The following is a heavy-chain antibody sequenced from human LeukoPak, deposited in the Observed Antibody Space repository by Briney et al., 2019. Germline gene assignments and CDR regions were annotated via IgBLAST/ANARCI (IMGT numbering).Heavy chain of an antibody. D-gene: IGHD3-22*01. CDR3: ARDLGQYYDTSDNWFDP. J-gene: IGHJ5*02. CDR1: GFTFSSYD. Sequence: GGSLRLSCAASGFTFSSYDMHWVRQAPGKGLVWVSRINSDGINTSYADSVKGRFTISRDNAKNTLNLQMNSLRAEDTAVYYCARDLGQYYDTSDNWFDPWGQGTLVTVSS. V-gene: IGHV3-74*01. CDR2: INSDGINT.